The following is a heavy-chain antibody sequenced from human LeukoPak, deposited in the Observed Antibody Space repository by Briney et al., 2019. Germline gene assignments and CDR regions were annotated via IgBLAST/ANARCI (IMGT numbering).Heavy chain of an antibody. Sequence: GGSLRLSCAASGFTFSGYDMHWVRQAPGKGLEWVAVISYDGSNKYYADSVKGRFTISRDNSKNTLYLQMNSLRTEDTAVYYCAKDQPYSGSYSYFDYWGQGTLVTVSS. J-gene: IGHJ4*02. CDR1: GFTFSGYD. D-gene: IGHD1-26*01. CDR3: AKDQPYSGSYSYFDY. V-gene: IGHV3-30*18. CDR2: ISYDGSNK.